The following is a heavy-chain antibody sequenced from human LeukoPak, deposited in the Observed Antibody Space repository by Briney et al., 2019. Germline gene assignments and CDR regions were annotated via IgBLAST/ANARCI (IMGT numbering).Heavy chain of an antibody. D-gene: IGHD2-2*01. CDR1: GGSISSGGYY. J-gene: IGHJ4*02. CDR3: ARGYCSSTSCLPLDY. V-gene: IGHV4-31*03. CDR2: IYYSGST. Sequence: PSETLSLTCTVSGGSISSGGYYWRWIRQHPGTGLEWIGYIYYSGSTYYNPSLKSRVTISVDTSKNQFSLKLSSVTAADTAVYYCARGYCSSTSCLPLDYWGQGTLVTVSS.